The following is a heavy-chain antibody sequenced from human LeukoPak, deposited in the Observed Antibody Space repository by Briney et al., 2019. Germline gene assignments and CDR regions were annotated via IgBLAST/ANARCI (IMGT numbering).Heavy chain of an antibody. V-gene: IGHV4-59*08. J-gene: IGHJ3*02. CDR2: IYYSGGT. Sequence: SETLSLTCTVSGGSMSPFYWSWIRQSPGKGLEWIGSIYYSGGTNYNPSLKSRVAISVDTSKNQFSLELSSVTAADTAVYYCAVNSTKHTFDIWGQGTMVTVSS. D-gene: IGHD1-1*01. CDR3: AVNSTKHTFDI. CDR1: GGSMSPFY.